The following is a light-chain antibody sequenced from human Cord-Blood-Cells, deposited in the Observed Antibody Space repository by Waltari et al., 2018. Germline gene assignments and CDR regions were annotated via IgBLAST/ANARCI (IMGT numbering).Light chain of an antibody. V-gene: IGKV1-6*01. CDR3: LQDYNYPLT. J-gene: IGKJ4*01. CDR2: AAS. CDR1: KGIRND. Sequence: AIQMTQTQSSLSASVGDRVTITCRASKGIRNDLGWYQQKPGKAPKLLIFAASSLQSGFPSRFSGSGSGTDFTLTISSLQPEDFATYYCLQDYNYPLTFGGGTNVEIK.